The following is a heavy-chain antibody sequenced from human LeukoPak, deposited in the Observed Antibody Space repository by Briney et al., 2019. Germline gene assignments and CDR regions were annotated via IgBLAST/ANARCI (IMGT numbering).Heavy chain of an antibody. CDR2: ISSSSSYI. Sequence: PGGSLRLSCAASGFTFSSYSMNWVRRAPGKGLEWVSSISSSSSYIYYADSVKGRFTISRDNAKNSLYLQMNSLRAEDTAVYYCARDGSGSYYFPYYYYYGMDVWGKGTTVTVSS. D-gene: IGHD3-10*01. J-gene: IGHJ6*04. CDR3: ARDGSGSYYFPYYYYYGMDV. CDR1: GFTFSSYS. V-gene: IGHV3-21*01.